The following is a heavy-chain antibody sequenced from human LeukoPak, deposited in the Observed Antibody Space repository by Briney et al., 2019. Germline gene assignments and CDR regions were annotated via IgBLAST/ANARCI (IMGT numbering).Heavy chain of an antibody. D-gene: IGHD5-18*01. CDR3: AGDSKIQSWLYYFDY. J-gene: IGHJ4*02. V-gene: IGHV3-30*02. CDR2: VRYTGSNQ. Sequence: GGSLRLSCAASGFTFSSYGMHWVRRAPGKGLEWVAFVRYTGSNQYYTDSVKGRFTISRDNSKDTLYLQMNSLRADDTAVYYCAGDSKIQSWLYYFDYWGQGTLVTVSS. CDR1: GFTFSSYG.